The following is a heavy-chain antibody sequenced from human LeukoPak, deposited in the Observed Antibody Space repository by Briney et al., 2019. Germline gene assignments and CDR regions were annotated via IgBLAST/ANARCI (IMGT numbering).Heavy chain of an antibody. Sequence: SVKVSCKASVYTFTDYYMHWVRQAPGQGVEWMGCINTNSGGTNYAQTFQGRVTMTRDTSISTAYMELNRLRSDDTAVYYCARVYYYDSSGYSNDAFDIWGQGTMVTVSS. CDR1: VYTFTDYY. V-gene: IGHV1-2*02. D-gene: IGHD3-22*01. CDR3: ARVYYYDSSGYSNDAFDI. CDR2: INTNSGGT. J-gene: IGHJ3*02.